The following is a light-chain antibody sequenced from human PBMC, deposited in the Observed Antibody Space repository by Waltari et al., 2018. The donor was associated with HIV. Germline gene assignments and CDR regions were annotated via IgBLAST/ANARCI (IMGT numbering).Light chain of an antibody. CDR1: CSDVGPYNY. V-gene: IGLV2-14*01. CDR3: SSYTSTNKGFL. Sequence: QSALTQPASVSGSPGQSITISCSGTCSDVGPYNYVCWYQQPPGEAPTHMTYEVSHRSAGVYNRFSGSKSVNTAYLTIAGLQAEDEADDYCSSYTSTNKGFLFGAGTRVTVL. CDR2: EVS. J-gene: IGLJ1*01.